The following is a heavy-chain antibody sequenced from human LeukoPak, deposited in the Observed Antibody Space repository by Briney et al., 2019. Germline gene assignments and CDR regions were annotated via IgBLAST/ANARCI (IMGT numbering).Heavy chain of an antibody. D-gene: IGHD3-3*01. Sequence: SETLSLTCAVSGYAINSAYCWAWIRPPPGRGLEWIGSVSHSGRPYYNPSLDSRVAISVDTSKNQFSLKLSSVTAADTAVYYCAREFTIFGAFDIWGQGTMVTVSS. J-gene: IGHJ3*02. V-gene: IGHV4-38-2*02. CDR2: VSHSGRP. CDR3: AREFTIFGAFDI. CDR1: GYAINSAYC.